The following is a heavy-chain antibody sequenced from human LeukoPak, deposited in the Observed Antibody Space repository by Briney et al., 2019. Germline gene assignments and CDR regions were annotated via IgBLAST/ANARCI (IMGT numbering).Heavy chain of an antibody. D-gene: IGHD6-19*01. Sequence: QPGRSLRLSCTASGFTFGDYAMSWVRPAPGKGLEWVGFIRSKAYGVTTEYAASVKGRFTISRDDSKSIAYLQMNSLKTEDTAVYYCTRDLNSGWNPLGAFDIWGQGTMVTVSS. CDR3: TRDLNSGWNPLGAFDI. CDR1: GFTFGDYA. J-gene: IGHJ3*02. CDR2: IRSKAYGVTT. V-gene: IGHV3-49*04.